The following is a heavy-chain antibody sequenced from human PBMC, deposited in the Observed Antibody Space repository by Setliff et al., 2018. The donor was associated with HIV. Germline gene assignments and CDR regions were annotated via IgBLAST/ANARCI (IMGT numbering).Heavy chain of an antibody. CDR1: GFTFSDYE. CDR3: VREIGLIMIPFSKNYFYLDV. V-gene: IGHV3-48*03. CDR2: INNNETTI. D-gene: IGHD3-16*01. J-gene: IGHJ6*03. Sequence: PGGFLSLSCEASGFTFSDYEMNWVRQAPGRGLEWISYINNNETTIYYADSVKGRFTISRDNAQNSIYLHTHRLRVKDTGVYYCVREIGLIMIPFSKNYFYLDVWGKGATVTVSS.